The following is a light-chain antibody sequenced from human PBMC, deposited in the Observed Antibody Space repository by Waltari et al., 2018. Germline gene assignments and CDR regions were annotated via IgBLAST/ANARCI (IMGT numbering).Light chain of an antibody. CDR2: GNN. Sequence: SSELTQYPAVSVALGQTVRITCQGASLRTSYASWYLQKPGQPPPLLLSGNNYRPSGIPELFSGSSSGNTTSLTITGSQAEDESDYYCSSRDNSGNRPFGGGTKVSVL. V-gene: IGLV3-19*01. J-gene: IGLJ3*02. CDR1: SLRTSY. CDR3: SSRDNSGNRP.